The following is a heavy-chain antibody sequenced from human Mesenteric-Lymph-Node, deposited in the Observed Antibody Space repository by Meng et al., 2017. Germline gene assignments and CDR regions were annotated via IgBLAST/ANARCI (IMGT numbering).Heavy chain of an antibody. D-gene: IGHD6-13*01. Sequence: QGQLWPSGAEVKKPGSSVKASCKASGGTFSSYAISWVRQAPGQGLEWMGGIIPIFGTANYAQKFQGRVTITADKSTSTAYMELSSLRSEDTAVYYCARGASSWPYYFDYWGQGTLVTVSS. V-gene: IGHV1-69*06. CDR2: IIPIFGTA. CDR3: ARGASSWPYYFDY. CDR1: GGTFSSYA. J-gene: IGHJ4*02.